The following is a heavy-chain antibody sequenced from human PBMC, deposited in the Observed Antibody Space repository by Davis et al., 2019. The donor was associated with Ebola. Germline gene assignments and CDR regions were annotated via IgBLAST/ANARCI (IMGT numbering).Heavy chain of an antibody. CDR2: INTNTGNP. CDR1: GYTFTNYA. J-gene: IGHJ6*04. D-gene: IGHD1-7*01. V-gene: IGHV7-4-1*02. CDR3: ARDFITGTTYYYYGMDV. Sequence: AASVKVSCKASGYTFTNYAMNWVRQAPGQGLEWMGWINTNTGNPTYAQGFTGRFVFSLDTSVSTAYLQITSLKAEDTAVYYCARDFITGTTYYYYGMDVWGKGTTVTVSS.